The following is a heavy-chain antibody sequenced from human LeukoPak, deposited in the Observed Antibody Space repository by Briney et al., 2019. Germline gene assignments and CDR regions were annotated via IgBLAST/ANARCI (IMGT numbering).Heavy chain of an antibody. J-gene: IGHJ4*02. CDR2: IYTSVNT. V-gene: IGHV4-4*07. CDR3: ARGVRYGSYGVDY. D-gene: IGHD5-18*01. CDR1: GGSISSHH. Sequence: PSETLSLTCTVSGGSISSHHWSWIRQPAGKGLEWIGRIYTSVNTNYNPSLKSRVTMSVDTSKNQISLKMNSVTAADTAVYYCARGVRYGSYGVDYWGQGTLVTVSS.